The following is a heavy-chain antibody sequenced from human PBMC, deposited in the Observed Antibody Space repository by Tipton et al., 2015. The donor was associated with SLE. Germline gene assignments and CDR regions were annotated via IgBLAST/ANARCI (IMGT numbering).Heavy chain of an antibody. CDR3: ANDYGGSRGYDNCFDP. J-gene: IGHJ5*02. CDR1: GGSISSRNW. Sequence: TLSLTCAVYGGSISSRNWWSWIRQPPGKGLEWIGEIDHSGSTNYNPSLESRVTISIDKSRNQFSLKVSSVTAADSAVYYCANDYGGSRGYDNCFDPWGQGILVTVSS. D-gene: IGHD5-12*01. V-gene: IGHV4-4*02. CDR2: IDHSGST.